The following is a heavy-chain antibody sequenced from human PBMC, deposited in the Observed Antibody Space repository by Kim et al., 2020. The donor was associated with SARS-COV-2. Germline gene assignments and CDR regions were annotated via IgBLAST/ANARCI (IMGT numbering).Heavy chain of an antibody. CDR1: GGSFSGYY. J-gene: IGHJ6*02. D-gene: IGHD2-2*01. CDR3: ARVKGVRCSSTSCYDRGGMDV. Sequence: SETLSLTCAVYGGSFSGYYWSWIRQPPGKGLEWIGEINHSGSTNYNPSLKSRVTISVDTSKNQFSLKLSSVTAADTAVYYCARVKGVRCSSTSCYDRGGMDVWGQGTTVTVSS. CDR2: INHSGST. V-gene: IGHV4-34*01.